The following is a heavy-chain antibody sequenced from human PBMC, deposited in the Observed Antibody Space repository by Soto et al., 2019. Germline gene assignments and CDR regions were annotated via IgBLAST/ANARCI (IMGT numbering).Heavy chain of an antibody. D-gene: IGHD3-10*01. Sequence: QVQLQESGPGLVKPSETLSLSCTVSGGSINSYYWSWIRQSPGKRMEWIGYVHHSWGSSYNPSLQSRVPISLDTSKSQFSLKVTSVTATDTAVYSCARQGFGPLHGLVDVWGQGTTVTVSS. CDR1: GGSINSYY. CDR3: ARQGFGPLHGLVDV. CDR2: VHHSWGS. V-gene: IGHV4-59*08. J-gene: IGHJ6*02.